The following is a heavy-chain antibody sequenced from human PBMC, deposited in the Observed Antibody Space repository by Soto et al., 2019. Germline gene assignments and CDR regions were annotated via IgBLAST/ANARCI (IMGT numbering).Heavy chain of an antibody. CDR3: ARSGPTYYDYVWGSYRFSYYYYGMDV. J-gene: IGHJ6*02. Sequence: PVGSLRLSCAASGFTFSSYWMSWVRQAPGKGLEWVANIKQDGSEKYYVDSVKGRFTISRDNAKNSLYLQMNSLRAEDTAVYYCARSGPTYYDYVWGSYRFSYYYYGMDVWGQGTTVTAP. D-gene: IGHD3-16*02. CDR2: IKQDGSEK. V-gene: IGHV3-7*03. CDR1: GFTFSSYW.